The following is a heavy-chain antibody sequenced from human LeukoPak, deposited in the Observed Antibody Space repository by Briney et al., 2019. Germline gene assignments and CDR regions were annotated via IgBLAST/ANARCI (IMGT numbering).Heavy chain of an antibody. CDR3: ARVPDFWSGYYTGTDY. D-gene: IGHD3-3*01. Sequence: SVKVSCKASGGTFSSYAISWVRQAPGQGLEWMGGIIPIFGTANYAQKFQGRVTITADESTSTAYMELSSLRSEDTAVYYCARVPDFWSGYYTGTDYWGQGTLVTVSS. V-gene: IGHV1-69*13. CDR2: IIPIFGTA. CDR1: GGTFSSYA. J-gene: IGHJ4*02.